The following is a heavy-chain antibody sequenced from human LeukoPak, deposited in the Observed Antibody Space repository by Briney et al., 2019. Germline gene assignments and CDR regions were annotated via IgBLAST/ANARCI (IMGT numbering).Heavy chain of an antibody. CDR3: ARARDGYPIGYFDY. CDR2: MTFSSKTI. CDR1: GFTFGDYY. Sequence: PGGSLRLSCAASGFTFGDYYMSWIRQAPGKGLEWISYMTFSSKTIYYADSVKGRFTISRDNAKNSLYLQMNSLRAEDTAVYYCARARDGYPIGYFDYWGQGTLVTVSS. V-gene: IGHV3-11*04. D-gene: IGHD5-24*01. J-gene: IGHJ4*02.